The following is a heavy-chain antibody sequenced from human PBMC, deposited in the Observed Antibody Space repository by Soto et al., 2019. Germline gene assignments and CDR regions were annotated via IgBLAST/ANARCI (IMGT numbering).Heavy chain of an antibody. CDR1: GFTFSNAW. D-gene: IGHD3-22*01. CDR3: TTSLTYYYDSSGYYRRITFDY. CDR2: IKSKTDGGTT. J-gene: IGHJ4*02. Sequence: VSLRLSCAASGFTFSNAWMSWVRQAPGKGLEWVGRIKSKTDGGTTDYAAPVKGRFTISRDDSKNTLYLQMNSLKTEDTAVYYCTTSLTYYYDSSGYYRRITFDYWGQGPLVTVSS. V-gene: IGHV3-15*01.